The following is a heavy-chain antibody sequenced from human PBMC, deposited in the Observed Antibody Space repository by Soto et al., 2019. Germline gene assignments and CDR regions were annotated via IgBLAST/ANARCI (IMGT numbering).Heavy chain of an antibody. CDR1: GYSFTTYW. V-gene: IGHV5-51*01. Sequence: GESLKISCQGSGYSFTTYWIGWVRQMPGKGLECMGIIYPRDSDIRYSPSFQGQVTISADKSISTAYLQWSSLEASDTAMYYCARYPPRFGTIGSSGFDQWGQGTLVTVSS. D-gene: IGHD3-10*01. J-gene: IGHJ5*02. CDR3: ARYPPRFGTIGSSGFDQ. CDR2: IYPRDSDI.